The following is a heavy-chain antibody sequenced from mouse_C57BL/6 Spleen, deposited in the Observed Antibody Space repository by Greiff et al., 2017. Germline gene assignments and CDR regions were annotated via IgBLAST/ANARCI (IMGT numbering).Heavy chain of an antibody. D-gene: IGHD1-1*01. CDR2: INPNNGGT. V-gene: IGHV1-26*01. CDR3: ARWDYYGSSYHYAMDY. J-gene: IGHJ4*01. Sequence: VQLQQSGPELVKPGASVKISCKASGYTFTDYYMNWVKQSHGKSLEWIGDINPNNGGTSYNQKFKGKATLTVDKSSSTAYMELRSLTSEDSAVYYCARWDYYGSSYHYAMDYWGQGTSVTVSS. CDR1: GYTFTDYY.